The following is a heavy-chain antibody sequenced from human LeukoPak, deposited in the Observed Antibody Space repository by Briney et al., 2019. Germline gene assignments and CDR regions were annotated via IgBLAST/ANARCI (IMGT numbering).Heavy chain of an antibody. J-gene: IGHJ3*02. CDR3: ARDGFGELRSLAFDI. Sequence: PSETLSLTCTVSGGSISSGSYYWSWIRQPAGKGLEWIGRIYTSGSTNYNPSLKSRVTISVDTSKNQFSLKLSSVTAADTAVYYCARDGFGELRSLAFDIWGQGTMVTVSS. V-gene: IGHV4-61*02. D-gene: IGHD3-10*01. CDR1: GGSISSGSYY. CDR2: IYTSGST.